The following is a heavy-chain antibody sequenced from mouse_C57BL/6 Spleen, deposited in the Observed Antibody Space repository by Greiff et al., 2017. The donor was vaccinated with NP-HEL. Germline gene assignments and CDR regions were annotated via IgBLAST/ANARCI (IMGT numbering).Heavy chain of an antibody. V-gene: IGHV1-69*01. Sequence: QVQLQQPGAELVMPGASVKLSCKASGYTFTSYWMHWVKQRPGQGLEWIGVIDPSDSYTNYNQKFKGKSTLTVDKSSSTAYMQLSSLTSEDSAVYYCARDRQLFDYWGQGTTLTVSS. CDR1: GYTFTSYW. J-gene: IGHJ2*01. CDR3: ARDRQLFDY. D-gene: IGHD3-2*01. CDR2: IDPSDSYT.